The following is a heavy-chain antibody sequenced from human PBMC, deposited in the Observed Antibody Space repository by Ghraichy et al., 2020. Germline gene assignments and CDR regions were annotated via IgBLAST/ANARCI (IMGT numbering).Heavy chain of an antibody. CDR1: GFTFSSYG. J-gene: IGHJ4*02. CDR3: AKDRSPYVFCLEVDY. V-gene: IGHV3-30*18. Sequence: GGSLRLSCAASGFTFSSYGMHWVRQAPGKGLEWVAVISYDGSNKYYADSVKGRFTISRDNSKNTLYLQMNSLRAEDTAVYYCAKDRSPYVFCLEVDYWGQGTLVTVSS. CDR2: ISYDGSNK. D-gene: IGHD3-3*01.